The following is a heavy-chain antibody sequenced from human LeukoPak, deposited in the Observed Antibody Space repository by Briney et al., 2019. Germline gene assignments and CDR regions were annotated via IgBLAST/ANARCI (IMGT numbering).Heavy chain of an antibody. J-gene: IGHJ4*02. Sequence: SETLSLTCTVSGGSISNSYYYWGWIRQPPGKGLEWIGTIYYSGSTSYNPSLKSRVPISVDTSKNQFSLKLSSVTAADTAMYYCARQSTIFGVVIPNWGQGTLVTVSS. D-gene: IGHD3-3*01. CDR1: GGSISNSYYY. V-gene: IGHV4-39*01. CDR3: ARQSTIFGVVIPN. CDR2: IYYSGST.